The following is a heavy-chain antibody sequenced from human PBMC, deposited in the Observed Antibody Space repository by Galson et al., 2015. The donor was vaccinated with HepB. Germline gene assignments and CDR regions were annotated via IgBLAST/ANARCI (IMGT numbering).Heavy chain of an antibody. V-gene: IGHV3-30*04. J-gene: IGHJ4*02. D-gene: IGHD6-13*01. CDR1: GFTFSSYA. CDR2: ISYDGSNK. Sequence: SLRLSCAASGFTFSSYAMHWVRQAPGMGLEWVAVISYDGSNKYYADSVKGRFTISRDNSKNTLYLQMNSLRAEDTAVYYCARGFSGPRYSSSWYPPDYWGQGTLVTVSS. CDR3: ARGFSGPRYSSSWYPPDY.